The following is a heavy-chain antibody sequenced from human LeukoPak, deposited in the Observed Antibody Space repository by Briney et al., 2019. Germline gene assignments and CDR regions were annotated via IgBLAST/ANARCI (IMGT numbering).Heavy chain of an antibody. CDR3: ARQEWLGDAGGGCDP. J-gene: IGHJ5*02. D-gene: IGHD5-24*01. V-gene: IGHV4-39*01. Sequence: SETLSLTCTVSGGSISSSSYYWGWIRQPPGKGLEWIGSIYYSGSTYYNPSLKSRVTISVDTSKNQFSLKLSSVTAADTAVYYCARQEWLGDAGGGCDPWGQGTLVTVSS. CDR1: GGSISSSSYY. CDR2: IYYSGST.